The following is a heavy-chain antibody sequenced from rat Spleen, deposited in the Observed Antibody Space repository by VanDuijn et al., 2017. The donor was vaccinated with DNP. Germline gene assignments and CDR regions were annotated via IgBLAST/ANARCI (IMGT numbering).Heavy chain of an antibody. Sequence: EVQLVESGGGLIKPGRSLKLSCAASGLSFSDYYMAWVRQAPKKGLEWVASISYEGNRPYYGDSVKGRFTISRDNAKSTLYLQMNSLRSEDTATYFCARHIDWWGQGVMVTVSS. J-gene: IGHJ2*01. CDR1: GLSFSDYY. CDR3: ARHIDW. CDR2: ISYEGNRP. V-gene: IGHV5-22*01.